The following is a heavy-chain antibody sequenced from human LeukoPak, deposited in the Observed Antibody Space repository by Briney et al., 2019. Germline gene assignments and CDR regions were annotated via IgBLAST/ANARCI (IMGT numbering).Heavy chain of an antibody. CDR1: GFTFDDYA. V-gene: IGHV3-9*01. Sequence: GGSLRLSCAASGFTFDDYAIHWVRQAPGKGLEWVSGISWNSNSIGYADSVKGRFTISRDNAKNSLYLQMNSLRAEDTALYYCAKHMSGGNSNGFDYWGQGTLVTVSS. J-gene: IGHJ4*02. CDR2: ISWNSNSI. CDR3: AKHMSGGNSNGFDY. D-gene: IGHD4-23*01.